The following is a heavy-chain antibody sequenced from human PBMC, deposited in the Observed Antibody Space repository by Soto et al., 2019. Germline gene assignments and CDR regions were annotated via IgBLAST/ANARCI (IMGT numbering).Heavy chain of an antibody. V-gene: IGHV4-31*03. Sequence: QVQLQESGPGLVKPSQTLSLTCTVSGGSISSGGYYWSWIRQHPGKGLEWIGYIYYSGSTYYNPSLKSRVTSSVDPAKKQYSQELSSVTGAVASVYYCASPSVVVVARDAFDIWGQGTMVTVSS. CDR3: ASPSVVVVARDAFDI. CDR1: GGSISSGGYY. CDR2: IYYSGST. D-gene: IGHD2-15*01. J-gene: IGHJ3*02.